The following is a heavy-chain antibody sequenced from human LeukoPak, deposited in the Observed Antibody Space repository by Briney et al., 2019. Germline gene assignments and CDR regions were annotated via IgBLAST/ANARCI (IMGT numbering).Heavy chain of an antibody. J-gene: IGHJ4*02. Sequence: SETLSLTCTVSGGSISSDYWSWIRQPPGKGLEWIGYIYYSGSTNYNPSLKSRVTISVDTSKNQFSLKLSSVTAADTAVYYCARDVTGTTSDYWGQGTLVTVSS. D-gene: IGHD1-7*01. CDR2: IYYSGST. V-gene: IGHV4-59*12. CDR3: ARDVTGTTSDY. CDR1: GGSISSDY.